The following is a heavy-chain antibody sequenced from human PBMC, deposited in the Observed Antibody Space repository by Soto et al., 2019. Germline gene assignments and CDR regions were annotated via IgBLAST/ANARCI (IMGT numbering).Heavy chain of an antibody. Sequence: VKVSCKASGXTFTGYYMHWVRQAPGQGLEWMGWINPNSGGTNYAQKFQGRVTMTRDTSISTAYMELSRLRSDDTAVYYCARDLSGGFLEWLSWGQGTLVTVSS. CDR3: ARDLSGGFLEWLS. D-gene: IGHD3-3*01. V-gene: IGHV1-2*02. CDR2: INPNSGGT. J-gene: IGHJ5*02. CDR1: GXTFTGYY.